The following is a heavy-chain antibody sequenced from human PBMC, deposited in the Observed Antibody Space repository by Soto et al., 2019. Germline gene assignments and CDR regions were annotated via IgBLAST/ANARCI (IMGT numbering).Heavy chain of an antibody. CDR3: AKEDHAAMVVTNFDY. CDR2: IRHSGDTT. CDR1: GFTFSNYA. V-gene: IGHV3-23*01. D-gene: IGHD2-21*02. J-gene: IGHJ4*02. Sequence: LRLSCAVSGFTFSNYAMSWVRQAPGRGLEWVSAIRHSGDTTYYIDSVKGRFTISRDNSKNTLYLQMNSLRAEDTAVYYCAKEDHAAMVVTNFDYWGQGALVTVSS.